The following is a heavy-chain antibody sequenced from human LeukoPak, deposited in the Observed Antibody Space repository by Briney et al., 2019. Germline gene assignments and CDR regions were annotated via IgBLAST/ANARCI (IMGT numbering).Heavy chain of an antibody. Sequence: ASVKVSCKVSGYTLTELSMHWVRQAPGKGLEWMGGFDPEDGETIYAQKFQGRVTMTEDTSTDTAYMELSSLRSEDTAVYYCATEKPHCSSTSCGTSYYYYYYMDVWGKGTTVTVSS. V-gene: IGHV1-24*01. D-gene: IGHD2-2*01. CDR1: GYTLTELS. J-gene: IGHJ6*03. CDR3: ATEKPHCSSTSCGTSYYYYYYMDV. CDR2: FDPEDGET.